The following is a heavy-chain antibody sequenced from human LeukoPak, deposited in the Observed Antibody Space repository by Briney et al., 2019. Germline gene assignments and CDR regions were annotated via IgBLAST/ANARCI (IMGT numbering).Heavy chain of an antibody. J-gene: IGHJ6*03. V-gene: IGHV3-43D*03. CDR3: ARVAPYYYYYYMDV. Sequence: PGGSLRLSCAASGFNFDDYAMHWVRQAPGKGLEWVSLITWDGDYTYYADSVRGRFTISRDNSENSLYLQMNSLRAEDTALYYCARVAPYYYYYYMDVWGKGTTVTVSS. CDR2: ITWDGDYT. CDR1: GFNFDDYA.